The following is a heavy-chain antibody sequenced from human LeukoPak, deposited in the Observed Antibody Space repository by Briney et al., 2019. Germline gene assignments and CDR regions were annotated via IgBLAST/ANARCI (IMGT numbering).Heavy chain of an antibody. Sequence: GGSLRLSCAASGFTFGDYSMSWFRQAPGKGLEGVGLIRRKAYGGIIQCGASVRARFTISKDDSKTIAYLQMDSLTTEDTAMYYCSRNPYDDFCCFDDWGQGSLVTAPS. CDR1: GFTFGDYS. J-gene: IGHJ4*02. CDR3: SRNPYDDFCCFDD. D-gene: IGHD3-3*01. CDR2: IRRKAYGGII. V-gene: IGHV3-49*03.